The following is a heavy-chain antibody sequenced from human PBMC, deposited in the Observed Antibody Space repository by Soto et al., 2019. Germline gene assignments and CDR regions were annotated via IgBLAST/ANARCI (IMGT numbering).Heavy chain of an antibody. J-gene: IGHJ6*02. CDR3: ARHNGPLYVGYYYDMDV. CDR2: IYYSGST. V-gene: IGHV4-59*01. CDR1: GGSISRYY. Sequence: SETLSLTCTVSGGSISRYYWNWIRQPPGKGLEWIGYIYYSGSTNYNPSLKSRVTISVDTSKNQFSLKLSSVTAADTAVYYCARHNGPLYVGYYYDMDVWGQGTTVTVSS. D-gene: IGHD3-16*01.